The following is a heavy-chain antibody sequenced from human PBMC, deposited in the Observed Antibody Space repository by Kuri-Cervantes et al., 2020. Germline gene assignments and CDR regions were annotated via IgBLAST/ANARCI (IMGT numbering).Heavy chain of an antibody. CDR2: ISADNGDT. Sequence: ASVKVSCKASGYSFNTYGIIKTGISWVRQTPGQGLEWMGWISADNGDTNYGQKFQDRLTVTADMSRSTAYMELRRLRSDDTAIYYCARDLGYFGSQSHASAHYDYWGQGTLVTVSS. CDR1: GYSFNTYG. J-gene: IGHJ4*02. V-gene: IGHV1-18*01. D-gene: IGHD3-10*01. CDR3: ARDLGYFGSQSHASAHYDY.